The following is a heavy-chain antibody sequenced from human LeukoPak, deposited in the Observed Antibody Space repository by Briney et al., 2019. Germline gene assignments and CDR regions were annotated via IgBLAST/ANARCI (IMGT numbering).Heavy chain of an antibody. J-gene: IGHJ4*02. CDR2: VSWNSGSI. CDR3: AKDMRYDSSGYYFDY. Sequence: PGGSLRLSCAASGFTFDDYAMHWVRQAPGKGLEWVSSVSWNSGSIAYADSVKGRFTISRDNAKNSPYLQMNSLRAEDTALYYCAKDMRYDSSGYYFDYWGQGTLVTVSS. CDR1: GFTFDDYA. V-gene: IGHV3-9*01. D-gene: IGHD3-22*01.